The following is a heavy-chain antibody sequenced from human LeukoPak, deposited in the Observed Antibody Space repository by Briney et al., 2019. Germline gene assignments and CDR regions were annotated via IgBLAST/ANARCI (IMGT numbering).Heavy chain of an antibody. CDR3: GTGWAIDF. CDR1: GFTFSDYY. D-gene: IGHD5-24*01. J-gene: IGHJ4*02. Sequence: PGGSLRLSCAASGFTFSDYYMSWIRQAPGKGLECVAIIEQDGSEKYYVDSVKGRFTISRDNAKNSLYLQMNSLRAEDTAVYYCGTGWAIDFWGQGTLVTVSS. CDR2: IEQDGSEK. V-gene: IGHV3-7*01.